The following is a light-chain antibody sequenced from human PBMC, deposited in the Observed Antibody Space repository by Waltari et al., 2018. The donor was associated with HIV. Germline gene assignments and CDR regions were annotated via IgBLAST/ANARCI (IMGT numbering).Light chain of an antibody. J-gene: IGKJ3*01. CDR2: GAS. V-gene: IGKV1-9*01. Sequence: DIQLTQSPSFLSASVGDTVPITCRASQGISTSLTWYAQKPGQAPKLLIFGASTLQSGVPSRFSGSGSGTEFNLTISSLQPEDFATFYCQHLTTYPFTFGPGTKVDF. CDR3: QHLTTYPFT. CDR1: QGISTS.